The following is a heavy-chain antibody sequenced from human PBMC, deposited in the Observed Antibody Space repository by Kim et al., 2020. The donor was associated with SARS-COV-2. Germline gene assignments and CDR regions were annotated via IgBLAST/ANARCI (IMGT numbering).Heavy chain of an antibody. Sequence: SRTGRVTMSVDTSKNQFSLKLSSVTAADTAVYYCARDYSSSWYGECWFDPWGQGTLVTVSS. D-gene: IGHD6-13*01. V-gene: IGHV4-4*07. J-gene: IGHJ5*02. CDR3: ARDYSSSWYGECWFDP.